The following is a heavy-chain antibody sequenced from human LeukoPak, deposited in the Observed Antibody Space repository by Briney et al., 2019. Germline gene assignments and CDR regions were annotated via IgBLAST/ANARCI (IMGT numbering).Heavy chain of an antibody. CDR2: ISSSSIYI. CDR3: ATVPGDN. Sequence: PGGSLRLSCAASGFTFSSYSMTWVRQAPGKGLEWVSSISSSSIYIYYADSVKGRFAISRDNAKNSLYLQMNSLRPEDTAVYYCATVPGDNWGQGTLVTVSS. J-gene: IGHJ4*02. V-gene: IGHV3-21*01. CDR1: GFTFSSYS.